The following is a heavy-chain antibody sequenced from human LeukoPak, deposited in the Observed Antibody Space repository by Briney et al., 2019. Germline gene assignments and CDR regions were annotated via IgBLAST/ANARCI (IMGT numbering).Heavy chain of an antibody. CDR3: ARHKGVRDPPRGMAVAVVGY. Sequence: SETLSLTCTVSGGSISSSSYYWGWIRQPPGKGLEWIGSIYYSGSTYYNPSLKSRVTISVDTSKNQFSLKLSSVTAADTAVYYRARHKGVRDPPRGMAVAVVGYWGQGTLVTVSS. CDR2: IYYSGST. D-gene: IGHD6-19*01. CDR1: GGSISSSSYY. V-gene: IGHV4-39*01. J-gene: IGHJ4*02.